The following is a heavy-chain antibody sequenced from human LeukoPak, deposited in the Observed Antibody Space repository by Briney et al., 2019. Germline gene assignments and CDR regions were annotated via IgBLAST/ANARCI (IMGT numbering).Heavy chain of an antibody. D-gene: IGHD1-26*01. CDR2: ISYDGINK. V-gene: IGHV3-30*18. CDR3: AKDNSGSSTGGYYFDS. Sequence: GGSLRLSCAASGVIFSYYGMHWVRQAPGKGLEWVSVISYDGINKYYADSVKGRFTISRDNSKNTLYLQMNSLRAEDTAVYYCAKDNSGSSTGGYYFDSWGQGTLVTVSS. J-gene: IGHJ4*02. CDR1: GVIFSYYG.